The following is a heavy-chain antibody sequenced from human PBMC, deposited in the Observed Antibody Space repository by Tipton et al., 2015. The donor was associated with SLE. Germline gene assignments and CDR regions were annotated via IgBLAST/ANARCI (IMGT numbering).Heavy chain of an antibody. J-gene: IGHJ5*02. CDR1: GYSISSGYY. Sequence: TLSLTCAVSGYSISSGYYWGWIRQPPGKGLEWIGSIYHSGSTYYNPSLKSRVTISVDTSKNQFSLKLSSVTAADTAVYYCAKGALEYSSPPGWFDPWGQGTLVTVSS. V-gene: IGHV4-38-2*01. D-gene: IGHD6-6*01. CDR3: AKGALEYSSPPGWFDP. CDR2: IYHSGST.